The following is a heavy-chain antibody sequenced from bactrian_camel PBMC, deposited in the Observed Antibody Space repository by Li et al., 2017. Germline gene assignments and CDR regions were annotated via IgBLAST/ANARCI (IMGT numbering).Heavy chain of an antibody. J-gene: IGHJ4*01. Sequence: QLVESGGGSVQAGGSRRLSCAASGYTASTYYMGWFRQAPGKEREGVATIYIGYGRTYYADSVKGRFTISQDNAKNTLYLQMNSLKAEDTAMYYCALAPWVARPLDLVTYNYWGQGTQVTVS. CDR3: ALAPWVARPLDLVTYNY. CDR1: GYTASTYY. V-gene: IGHV3S28*01. CDR2: IYIGYGRT. D-gene: IGHD1*01.